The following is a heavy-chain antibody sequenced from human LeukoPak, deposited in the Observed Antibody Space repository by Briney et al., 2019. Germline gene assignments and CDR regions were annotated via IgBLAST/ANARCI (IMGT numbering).Heavy chain of an antibody. CDR2: IYHSGST. CDR3: ARLNDYGDY. Sequence: SETLSLTCTVFGYSISSGYYWGWIRQPPGKGLEWIGSIYHSGSTYYNPSLKSRVTISVDTSKNQISLKLSSVTAADTAVYYCARLNDYGDYWGQGTLVTVSS. CDR1: GYSISSGYY. V-gene: IGHV4-38-2*02. J-gene: IGHJ4*02.